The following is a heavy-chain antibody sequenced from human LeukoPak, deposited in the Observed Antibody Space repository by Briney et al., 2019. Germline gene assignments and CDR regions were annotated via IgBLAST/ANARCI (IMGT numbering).Heavy chain of an antibody. J-gene: IGHJ3*02. CDR3: AKGDYSSGLDVFDI. D-gene: IGHD6-19*01. CDR1: GFTFSRYG. V-gene: IGHV3-30*18. Sequence: GRSLRLSCAASGFTFSRYGMHWVRQAPGKGLQWVAVISYDGSDKYYADSVTGRFTISRDNSKNTLYLQMNSLRPEDTAVYYCAKGDYSSGLDVFDIWGQGTMVTGSS. CDR2: ISYDGSDK.